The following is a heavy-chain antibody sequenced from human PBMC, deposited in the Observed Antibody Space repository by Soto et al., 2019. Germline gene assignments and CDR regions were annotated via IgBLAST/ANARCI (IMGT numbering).Heavy chain of an antibody. V-gene: IGHV4-59*01. CDR1: CGSTTSDY. D-gene: IGHD3-10*01. Sequence: SETLSLTSTDSCGSTTSDYWSWIRQPPGKGLEWLGYIFHSLGAKYNPSHGSRGTISLDTSKNQLTLSLRSVTAADTAIYFFVRDLNGSGDYWGQGTLVTVSS. CDR2: IFHSLGA. CDR3: VRDLNGSGDY. J-gene: IGHJ4*02.